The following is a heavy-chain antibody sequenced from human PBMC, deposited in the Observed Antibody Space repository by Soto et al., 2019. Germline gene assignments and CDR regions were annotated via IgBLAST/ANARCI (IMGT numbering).Heavy chain of an antibody. CDR3: ARDDGPAMATQGFDY. CDR2: ISYDGSNK. V-gene: IGHV3-30-3*01. Sequence: QVQLVESGGGVVQPGRSLRPSCAASGFTFSSYAMHWVRQAPGKGLEWVAVISYDGSNKYYADSVKGRFTISRDNSKNTLYLQMNSLRAEDTAVYYCARDDGPAMATQGFDYWGQGTLVTVSS. CDR1: GFTFSSYA. D-gene: IGHD5-18*01. J-gene: IGHJ4*02.